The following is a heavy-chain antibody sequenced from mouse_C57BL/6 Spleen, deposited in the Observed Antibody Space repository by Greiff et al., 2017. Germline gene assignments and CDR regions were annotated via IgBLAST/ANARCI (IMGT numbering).Heavy chain of an antibody. CDR2: IYPGDGDT. D-gene: IGHD1-1*01. CDR1: GYAFSSSW. Sequence: LEESGPELVKPGASVKISCKASGYAFSSSWMNWVKQRPGKGLEWIGRIYPGDGDTNYNGKFKGKATLTADKSSSTAYMQLSSLTSEDSAVYFCALYYGSSYGWFAYWGQGTLVTVSA. CDR3: ALYYGSSYGWFAY. J-gene: IGHJ3*01. V-gene: IGHV1-82*01.